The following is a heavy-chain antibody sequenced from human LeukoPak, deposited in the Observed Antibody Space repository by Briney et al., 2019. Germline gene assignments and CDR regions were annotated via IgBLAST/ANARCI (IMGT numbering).Heavy chain of an antibody. Sequence: PGGSLRLSCTASGFTFSTYGMNWLRQAPGKGLEWVSAIIGRDGGTYYADSVKGRFTTSRDNSKNTLYLQMNSVRAEDTAIYYCTTPPGGTYDRWGQGTLVSVSS. D-gene: IGHD5-12*01. CDR2: IIGRDGGT. CDR1: GFTFSTYG. CDR3: TTPPGGTYDR. V-gene: IGHV3-23*01. J-gene: IGHJ4*02.